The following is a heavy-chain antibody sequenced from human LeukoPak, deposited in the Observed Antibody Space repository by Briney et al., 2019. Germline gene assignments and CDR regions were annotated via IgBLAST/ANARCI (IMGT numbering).Heavy chain of an antibody. V-gene: IGHV4-34*01. J-gene: IGHJ6*03. CDR3: ARAYGDYVYFYYYYYMDV. D-gene: IGHD4-17*01. CDR2: INHSGST. CDR1: GGSYSDYY. Sequence: SETLSLTCGVYGGSYSDYYWSWIRQPPGKGLEWIGEINHSGSTNYNPSLKSRVTISVDTSKNQFSLKLSSVTAADTAVYYCARAYGDYVYFYYYYYMDVWGKGTTVTVSS.